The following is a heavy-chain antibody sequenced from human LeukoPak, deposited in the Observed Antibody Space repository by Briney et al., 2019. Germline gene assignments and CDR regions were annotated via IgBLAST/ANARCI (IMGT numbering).Heavy chain of an antibody. V-gene: IGHV1-58*01. Sequence: SVKVSCKASGFTFTSSAVQWVRQARGQRLEWIGWIVVGSGNTNYAQKFQERVTITRDTSTSTVYMELSSLRSEDTAVYYCARDAGDYVWGSHSPGYWGQGTLVTVSS. CDR2: IVVGSGNT. D-gene: IGHD3-16*01. CDR1: GFTFTSSA. J-gene: IGHJ4*02. CDR3: ARDAGDYVWGSHSPGY.